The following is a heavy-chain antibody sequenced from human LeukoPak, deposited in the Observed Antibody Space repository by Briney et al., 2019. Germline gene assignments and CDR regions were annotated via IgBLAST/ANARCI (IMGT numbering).Heavy chain of an antibody. J-gene: IGHJ6*02. V-gene: IGHV3-30-3*01. D-gene: IGHD2-8*02. Sequence: GPSLRLSCAASGFTFSSYAMHWVRQVPGKGREGVAVISYDGSSKSYADSVKDRFTISRDNSKNTLSLQMNRLRTEDTAVYFCARGTGYYYYYDAMDVWGQGATVTVSS. CDR1: GFTFSSYA. CDR2: ISYDGSSK. CDR3: ARGTGYYYYYDAMDV.